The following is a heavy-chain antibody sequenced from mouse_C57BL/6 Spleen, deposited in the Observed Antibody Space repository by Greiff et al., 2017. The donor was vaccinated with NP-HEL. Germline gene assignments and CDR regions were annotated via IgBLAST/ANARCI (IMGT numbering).Heavy chain of an antibody. CDR1: GYTFTDYN. D-gene: IGHD3-2*02. Sequence: EVQLQESGPELVKPGASVKMSCKASGYTFTDYNMHWVKQSHGKSLEWIGYINPNNGGTSYNQKFKGKATLTVNKSSSTAYMELRSLTSEDSAVYYCARSSGYVDYYAMDYWGQGTSVTVSS. V-gene: IGHV1-22*01. CDR3: ARSSGYVDYYAMDY. J-gene: IGHJ4*01. CDR2: INPNNGGT.